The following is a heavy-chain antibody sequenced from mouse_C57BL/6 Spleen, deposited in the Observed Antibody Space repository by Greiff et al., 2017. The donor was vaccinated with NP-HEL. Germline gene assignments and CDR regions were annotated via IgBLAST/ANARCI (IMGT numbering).Heavy chain of an antibody. Sequence: VQLQQSGPELVKPGASVKISCKASGYTFTDYYMNWVKQSHGKSLEWIGDINPNNGGTSYNQKFKGKATLTVDKSSSTAYMELRSLTSEDSAVYYCARRRIYYDYDGPNYYAMDYWGQGTSVTVSS. CDR3: ARRRIYYDYDGPNYYAMDY. V-gene: IGHV1-26*01. D-gene: IGHD2-4*01. CDR2: INPNNGGT. J-gene: IGHJ4*01. CDR1: GYTFTDYY.